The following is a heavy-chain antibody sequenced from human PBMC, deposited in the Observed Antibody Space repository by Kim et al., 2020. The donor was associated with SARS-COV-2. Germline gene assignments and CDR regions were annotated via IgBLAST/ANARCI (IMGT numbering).Heavy chain of an antibody. V-gene: IGHV5-51*01. CDR2: IYPGDSDT. CDR3: ARRVRLGEFPEDYGMDV. CDR1: GYSFTSYW. D-gene: IGHD3-10*01. Sequence: GESLKISCKGSGYSFTSYWIGWVRQMPGKGLVWMGIIYPGDSDTRYSPSFQGQVTISADKSISIAYLQWSSLKASDTAMYHCARRVRLGEFPEDYGMDVWGQGTTVTVSS. J-gene: IGHJ6*02.